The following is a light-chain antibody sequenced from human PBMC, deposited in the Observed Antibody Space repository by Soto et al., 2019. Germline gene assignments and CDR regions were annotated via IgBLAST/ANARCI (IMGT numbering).Light chain of an antibody. J-gene: IGKJ5*01. CDR3: QQYGSSPRT. V-gene: IGKV3-20*01. Sequence: EIVLTQSPGTLSLSPGERATLSCRASQSVSSSYLGWYQQKPGQAPRLLIFGASNRATGIPDRFRGSGSGTDFTITISRLEPEDFAVYYCQQYGSSPRTFGQGTRLEIK. CDR2: GAS. CDR1: QSVSSSY.